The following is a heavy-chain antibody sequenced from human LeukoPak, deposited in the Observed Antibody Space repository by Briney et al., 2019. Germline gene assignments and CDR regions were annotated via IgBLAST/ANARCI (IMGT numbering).Heavy chain of an antibody. CDR1: GFTFSSSE. CDR3: ARGTAMAP. J-gene: IGHJ4*02. CDR2: ISSSGGTI. V-gene: IGHV3-48*03. Sequence: GGSLRLSCAASGFTFSSSEMXWVRQAPGXXLEWVSYISSSGGTIXXADSVKGRFTISRDNAKNSLYLQMNSLRAEDTAVYYCARGTAMAPWGQGTLVTVSS. D-gene: IGHD5-18*01.